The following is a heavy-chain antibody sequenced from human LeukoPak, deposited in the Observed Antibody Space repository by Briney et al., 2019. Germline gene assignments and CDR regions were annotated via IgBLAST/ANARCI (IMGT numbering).Heavy chain of an antibody. Sequence: PGGSLRLSCAASGFTFSSYGMHWVRQAPGKGLEWVAVISYDGSNKYYADSVKGRFTISRDNSKNTLYLQMNSLRAEDTAVYYCAGGYYYPYWGQGTLVTVSS. CDR1: GFTFSSYG. J-gene: IGHJ4*02. V-gene: IGHV3-30*03. D-gene: IGHD3-22*01. CDR3: AGGYYYPY. CDR2: ISYDGSNK.